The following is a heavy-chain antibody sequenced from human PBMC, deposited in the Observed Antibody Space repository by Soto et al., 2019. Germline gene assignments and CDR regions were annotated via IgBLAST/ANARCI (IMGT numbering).Heavy chain of an antibody. V-gene: IGHV1-18*01. CDR1: GYTFTSYG. CDR2: ISAYNGNT. Sequence: ASVKVSCKASGYTFTSYGISWVRQAPGQGLEWMGWISAYNGNTNYAQKLQGRVTMTTDTSTSTAYMELRSLRSDDTAVYYCARLWTNTFGDYAGVDVWGQGTTVTVSS. J-gene: IGHJ6*02. D-gene: IGHD4-17*01. CDR3: ARLWTNTFGDYAGVDV.